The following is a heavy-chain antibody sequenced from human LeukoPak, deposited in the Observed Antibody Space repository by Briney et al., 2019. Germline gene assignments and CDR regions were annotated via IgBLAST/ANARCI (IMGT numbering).Heavy chain of an antibody. J-gene: IGHJ6*04. D-gene: IGHD2-2*01. Sequence: SVNVSCKASGGTFSSYAISWVRQAPGQGLEWMGGIIPIFGTANYAQKFQGRVTITADESTSTAYMELSSLRSEDTAVYYCASCNIVVVPAAIPLYDGMDVWGKGTTVTVSS. V-gene: IGHV1-69*01. CDR3: ASCNIVVVPAAIPLYDGMDV. CDR1: GGTFSSYA. CDR2: IIPIFGTA.